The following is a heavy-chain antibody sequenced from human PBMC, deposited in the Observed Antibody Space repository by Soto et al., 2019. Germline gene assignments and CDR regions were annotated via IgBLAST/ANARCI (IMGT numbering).Heavy chain of an antibody. CDR3: AREVMDGPNYYYYYGMDV. CDR2: ISAYNGNT. D-gene: IGHD3-16*01. Sequence: ASVKVSCKASGYTFTSYGISWVRQAPGQGLEWMGWISAYNGNTNYAQKLQGRVTMTTDTSTSTAYMELRSLRSDDTAVYYCAREVMDGPNYYYYYGMDVWGQGTTVTVS. J-gene: IGHJ6*02. V-gene: IGHV1-18*04. CDR1: GYTFTSYG.